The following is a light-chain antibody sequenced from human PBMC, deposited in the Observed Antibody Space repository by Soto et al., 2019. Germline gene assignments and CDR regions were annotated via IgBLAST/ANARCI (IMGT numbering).Light chain of an antibody. CDR1: SSDVGNYNR. CDR2: EVG. Sequence: QLVLTQPPSVSGSPGQSVTISCTGSSSDVGNYNRVSWYQQPPGAAPKLMIYEVGNRPSGVPDRFSGSKSGNTASLTISGLQAEDEADYYCSSYTSSSTLYVFGTGTKVTVL. CDR3: SSYTSSSTLYV. J-gene: IGLJ1*01. V-gene: IGLV2-18*02.